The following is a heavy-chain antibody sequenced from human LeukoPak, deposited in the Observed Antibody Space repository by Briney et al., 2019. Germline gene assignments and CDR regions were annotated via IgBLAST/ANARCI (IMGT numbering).Heavy chain of an antibody. J-gene: IGHJ4*02. V-gene: IGHV3-23*01. CDR3: AKGGWSSYFDY. CDR2: ISGSGSNT. CDR1: GFTFSTYA. Sequence: AGGSLRLSCAASGFTFSTYAMSWVRQAPGKGLEWVSAISGSGSNTYYADSVKGRFTISRDNSKNTLYLQMNSLRAEDMAVYYCAKGGWSSYFDYWGQGTLVTVSS.